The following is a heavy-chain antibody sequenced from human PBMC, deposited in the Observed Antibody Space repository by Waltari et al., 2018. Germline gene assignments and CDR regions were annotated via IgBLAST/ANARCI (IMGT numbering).Heavy chain of an antibody. CDR2: IWYDGSNK. V-gene: IGHV3-33*01. CDR3: ARGDGGSGLGASDI. CDR1: GVTLANRG. J-gene: IGHJ3*02. D-gene: IGHD3-3*01. Sequence: QVQLVESGVGVVQSGRSLRRSCVGCGVTLANRGMNWVRQAPGKGLEWVAVIWYDGSNKNYVDSVKGRFTISRDNSKNTLYLEMNSLRAEDTAVYFCARGDGGSGLGASDIWGQGTMVTVSS.